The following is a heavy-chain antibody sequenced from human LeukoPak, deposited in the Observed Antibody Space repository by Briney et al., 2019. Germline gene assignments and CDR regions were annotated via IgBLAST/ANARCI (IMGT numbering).Heavy chain of an antibody. V-gene: IGHV3-48*01. J-gene: IGHJ3*02. Sequence: GGSLRLSCAASGFTFSSYSMNWVRQAPGKGLEWVSYISSSSSTIYYADSVKGRFTISRDNAKNSLYLQMNSLRAEDTAVYYCARATKRQLLGAFDIWGQGTMVTVSS. CDR2: ISSSSSTI. CDR1: GFTFSSYS. D-gene: IGHD1-1*01. CDR3: ARATKRQLLGAFDI.